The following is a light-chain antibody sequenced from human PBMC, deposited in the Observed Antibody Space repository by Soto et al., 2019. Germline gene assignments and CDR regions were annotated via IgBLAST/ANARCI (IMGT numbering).Light chain of an antibody. V-gene: IGKV3-11*01. J-gene: IGKJ5*01. CDR1: QSVSSY. Sequence: EIVLTQSPATLASSPGERATISCRASQSVSSYLAWYQQKPGQAPRLLISDASNRAPGIPVRFSGSGFGTDFTLTISSLEAEDSAVYYCQQRSNWPSITFGQGTRLEIK. CDR3: QQRSNWPSIT. CDR2: DAS.